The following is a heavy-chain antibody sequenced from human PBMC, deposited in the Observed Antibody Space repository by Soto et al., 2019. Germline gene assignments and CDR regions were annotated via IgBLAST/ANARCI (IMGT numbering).Heavy chain of an antibody. J-gene: IGHJ5*02. CDR2: ISGSGGST. CDR3: AKDPGSGSYYVCWFDP. Sequence: GGSLRLSCAASGFTFSSYAMSWVRQAPGKGLEWVSAISGSGGSTYYADSVKGRFTISRDNSKNTLYLQMNSLRAEDTAVYYCAKDPGSGSYYVCWFDPWGQGTLVTVSS. CDR1: GFTFSSYA. V-gene: IGHV3-23*01. D-gene: IGHD3-10*01.